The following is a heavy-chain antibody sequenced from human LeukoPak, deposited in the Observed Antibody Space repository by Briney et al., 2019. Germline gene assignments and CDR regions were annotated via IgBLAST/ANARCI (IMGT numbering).Heavy chain of an antibody. Sequence: SSETLSLTCTVSGGSISSSSYYWGWIRQPPGKGLEWIGSIYYSGSTYYNPSLKSRVTISVDTSKNQFSLKLSSVTAADTAVYYCARDQVRIAVAGTGLDHWGQGTLVTVSS. CDR1: GGSISSSSYY. D-gene: IGHD6-19*01. J-gene: IGHJ4*02. V-gene: IGHV4-39*02. CDR2: IYYSGST. CDR3: ARDQVRIAVAGTGLDH.